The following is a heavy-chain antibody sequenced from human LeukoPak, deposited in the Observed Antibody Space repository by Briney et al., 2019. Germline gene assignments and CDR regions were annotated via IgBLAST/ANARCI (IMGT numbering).Heavy chain of an antibody. CDR2: IYYSGST. CDR1: GGSISSGGYY. CDR3: ARGTTETYYFDY. D-gene: IGHD2/OR15-2a*01. Sequence: PSETLSLTCTVSGGSISSGGYYWSWIRQHPGKGLEWIGYIYYSGSTYYNPSLKSRVTISVDTSKNQFSLKLSSVTAADTAVYYCARGTTETYYFDYWGQGTLVTVSS. J-gene: IGHJ4*02. V-gene: IGHV4-31*03.